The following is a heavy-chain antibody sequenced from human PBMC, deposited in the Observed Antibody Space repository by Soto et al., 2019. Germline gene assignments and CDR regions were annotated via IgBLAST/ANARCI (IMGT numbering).Heavy chain of an antibody. V-gene: IGHV3-21*01. D-gene: IGHD2-21*02. J-gene: IGHJ4*02. CDR3: TIIVVVTAGRLFDY. CDR2: ISSGSSYI. CDR1: GFTFSSYS. Sequence: AGGSLRLSCAASGFTFSSYSMNWVRQAPGKGLEWVSSISSGSSYIFYADSVKGRFTISRDNAKNSLFLQMNSLRAEDTALYYCTIIVVVTAGRLFDYWGQGTLVTVSS.